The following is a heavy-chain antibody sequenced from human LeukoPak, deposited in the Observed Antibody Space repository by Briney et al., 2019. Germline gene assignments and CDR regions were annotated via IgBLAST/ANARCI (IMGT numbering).Heavy chain of an antibody. V-gene: IGHV4-31*03. Sequence: SQTLSLTCTVSGVSISSGGYYWSWIRQHPGKGLEWIGYIYYSGSTYYNPSLKSRVTISVDTSKNQFSLKLSSVTAADTAVYYCARSIVVVPVFDYWGQGTLVTVSS. D-gene: IGHD2-2*01. CDR1: GVSISSGGYY. CDR2: IYYSGST. CDR3: ARSIVVVPVFDY. J-gene: IGHJ4*02.